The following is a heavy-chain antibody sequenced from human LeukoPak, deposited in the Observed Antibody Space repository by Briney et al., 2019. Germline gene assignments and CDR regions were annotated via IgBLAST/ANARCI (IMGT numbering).Heavy chain of an antibody. CDR3: ARHFGYYGSGRFHVDY. D-gene: IGHD3-10*01. J-gene: IGHJ4*02. Sequence: GESLKISCKGSGYSFTRYWISWVRQMPGQGLEWMGNFDPSDSYSNYSPSFQGHVIMSADKSISTAFLQWRSLKASDTAMYYCARHFGYYGSGRFHVDYWGQGTQVTVSS. CDR1: GYSFTRYW. CDR2: FDPSDSYS. V-gene: IGHV5-10-1*01.